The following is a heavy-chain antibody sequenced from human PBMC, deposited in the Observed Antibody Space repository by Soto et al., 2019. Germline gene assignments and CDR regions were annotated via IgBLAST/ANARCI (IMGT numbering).Heavy chain of an antibody. CDR3: ARGQEGVVATH. D-gene: IGHD5-12*01. Sequence: QVQLQQWGAGLLKPSETLSLNCAVNGGSLSGYYWSWIRQPPGKGLEWFGEIKDGGRTNYSPSLKSRATISSDTSNNQFSLRLYSVTAADTGVYYCARGQEGVVATHWDQGTLVTVSS. CDR1: GGSLSGYY. CDR2: IKDGGRT. V-gene: IGHV4-34*01. J-gene: IGHJ4*02.